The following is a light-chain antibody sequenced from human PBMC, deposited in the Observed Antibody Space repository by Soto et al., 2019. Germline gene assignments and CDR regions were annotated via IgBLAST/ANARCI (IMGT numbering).Light chain of an antibody. V-gene: IGKV3-20*01. J-gene: IGKJ1*01. CDR1: QSVSSN. CDR3: QQYGNSPWT. CDR2: AAS. Sequence: EIVMTQSPATLSVSPGERATLSFRASQSVSSNLAWYQQKPGQAPRLLIYAASSRATGIPDRFSGSGSGTDFTLTISRLEPEDFAMYYCQQYGNSPWTFGQGTKVDIK.